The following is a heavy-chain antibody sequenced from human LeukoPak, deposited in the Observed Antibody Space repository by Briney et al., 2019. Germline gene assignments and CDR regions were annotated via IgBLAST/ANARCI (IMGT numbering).Heavy chain of an antibody. CDR1: NYSLSNSLY. D-gene: IGHD4-17*01. Sequence: SETLSLTCSVSNYSLSNSLYWGWLRQPPGKGVDWIGRIYRSGRTLYNPSLKSRVTISLGTSKNQFSLKLSSVTAADPAVYFCARGTYGYYMDVWGKGTTVTVSS. V-gene: IGHV4-38-2*02. CDR3: ARGTYGYYMDV. J-gene: IGHJ6*03. CDR2: IYRSGRT.